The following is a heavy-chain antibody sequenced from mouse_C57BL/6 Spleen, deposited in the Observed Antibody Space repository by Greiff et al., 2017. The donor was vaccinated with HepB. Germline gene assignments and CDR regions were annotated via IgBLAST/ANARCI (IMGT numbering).Heavy chain of an antibody. V-gene: IGHV1-82*01. CDR1: GYAFSSSW. CDR2: IYPGDGDT. J-gene: IGHJ1*03. Sequence: VQVVESGPELVKPGASVKISCKASGYAFSSSWMNWVKQRPGKGLEWIGRIYPGDGDTNYNGKFKGKATLTADKSSSTAYMQLSSLTSEDSAVDFCAREGGTGVFYWYFDVWGTGTTVTVSS. CDR3: AREGGTGVFYWYFDV.